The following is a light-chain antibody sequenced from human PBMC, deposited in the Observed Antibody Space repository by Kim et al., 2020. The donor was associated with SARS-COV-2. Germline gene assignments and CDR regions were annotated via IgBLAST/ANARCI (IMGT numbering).Light chain of an antibody. CDR3: NSRDSSGNVV. CDR1: SLRSYY. Sequence: ALGQTVRITCQGDSLRSYYASWYQQKPGHAPVLVIYGKNNRPSGIPDRFSGSSSGNTASLTITGAQAEDEADYYCNSRDSSGNVVFGGGTQLTVL. J-gene: IGLJ2*01. V-gene: IGLV3-19*01. CDR2: GKN.